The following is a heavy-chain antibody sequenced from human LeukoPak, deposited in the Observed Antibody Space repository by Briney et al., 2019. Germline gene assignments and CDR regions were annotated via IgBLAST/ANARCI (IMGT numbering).Heavy chain of an antibody. CDR1: GFTFSSYA. CDR3: ARDFTMVRGVIISSRVDY. V-gene: IGHV3-30*04. CDR2: ISYDGSNK. Sequence: PGGSLRLSCAASGFTFSSYAMHWVRQAPGKGLEWVAVISYDGSNKYYADSVKGRFTISRDNSKNTLYLQMNSLRAEDTAVYYCARDFTMVRGVIISSRVDYWGQGTLVTVSS. D-gene: IGHD3-10*01. J-gene: IGHJ4*02.